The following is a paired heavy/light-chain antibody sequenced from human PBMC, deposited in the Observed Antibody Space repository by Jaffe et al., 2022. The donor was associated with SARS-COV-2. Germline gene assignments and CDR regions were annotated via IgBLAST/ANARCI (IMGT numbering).Heavy chain of an antibody. CDR3: ARGGDYGDPRWFDP. D-gene: IGHD4-17*01. CDR1: GFTFRGYG. CDR2: ISASGGGT. V-gene: IGHV3-23*01. J-gene: IGHJ5*02. Sequence: EVQLLESGGGLEQPGGSLRLSCAASGFTFRGYGMTWVRQAPGKGLEWVSTISASGGGTYYADSVKGRFTISRDNSKNTLSLQLNSLRAEDTAVYYCARGGDYGDPRWFDPWGRGTLVTVSS.
Light chain of an antibody. Sequence: DIVMTQSPDSLAVSLGERATINCKSSQSVLDSSNNKNYLTWYQQKPGQPPKLLIYWASTRESGVPDRFSGSGSGADFTLTISSLQAEDVAVYYCQQYYSTPWTFGQGTKVEIK. V-gene: IGKV4-1*01. CDR3: QQYYSTPWT. J-gene: IGKJ1*01. CDR1: QSVLDSSNNKNY. CDR2: WAS.